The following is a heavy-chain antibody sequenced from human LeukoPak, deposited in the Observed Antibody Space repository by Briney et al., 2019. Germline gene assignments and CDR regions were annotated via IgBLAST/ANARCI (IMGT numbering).Heavy chain of an antibody. CDR2: ISAYNGNT. J-gene: IGHJ5*02. V-gene: IGHV1-18*01. Sequence: ASVKVSCKASGYTFTSYGISWVRQAPGQGLEWMGWISAYNGNTNYAQKLQGRVTMTTDTSTSTAYMELRSLRSGDTAVYYCARRKATVTPYNWFDPWGQGTLVTVSS. CDR1: GYTFTSYG. CDR3: ARRKATVTPYNWFDP. D-gene: IGHD4-11*01.